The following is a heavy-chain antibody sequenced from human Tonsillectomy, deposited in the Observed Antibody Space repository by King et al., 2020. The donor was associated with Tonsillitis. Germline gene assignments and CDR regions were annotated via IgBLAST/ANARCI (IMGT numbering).Heavy chain of an antibody. D-gene: IGHD4-17*01. V-gene: IGHV3-30*02. CDR3: AKVRSDYGDYCSFDY. J-gene: IGHJ4*02. CDR2: IRYDGSNK. CDR1: GFTFSNNG. Sequence: VQLVESGGGVVQPGGSLRLSCAASGFTFSNNGMHWVRQAPGKGLEWVAFIRYDGSNKYYIDSVKGRFTISRDNSRNTLYLQMNSLRAEDTAVYYCAKVRSDYGDYCSFDYWGQGTLVTVSS.